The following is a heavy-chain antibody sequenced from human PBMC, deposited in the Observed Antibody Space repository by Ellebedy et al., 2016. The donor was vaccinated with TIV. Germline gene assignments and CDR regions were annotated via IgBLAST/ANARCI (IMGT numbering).Heavy chain of an antibody. CDR1: GGSISSISYY. D-gene: IGHD3/OR15-3a*01. CDR2: VYQSGTT. Sequence: SETLSLXXSVSGGSISSISYYWGWIRQPPGKGLEWIGNVYQSGTTYYNPSLKSRVTISAQTSKNQISLKLTPAIAADTAVYYCASMYDFWSGHGIRPWGQGTLVTVSS. V-gene: IGHV4-39*01. CDR3: ASMYDFWSGHGIRP. J-gene: IGHJ5*02.